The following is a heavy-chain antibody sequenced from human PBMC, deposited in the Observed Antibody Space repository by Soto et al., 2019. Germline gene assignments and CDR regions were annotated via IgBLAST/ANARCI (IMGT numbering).Heavy chain of an antibody. Sequence: GGSLRLSCAASGFTFSSYGMHWVRQAPGKGLEWVAVISYDGSNKYYADSVKGRFTISRDNSKNTLYLQMNSLRAEDTAVYYCAKDQGDYDFWSGYHNWFDPWGQGTLVTVSS. CDR3: AKDQGDYDFWSGYHNWFDP. J-gene: IGHJ5*02. CDR2: ISYDGSNK. V-gene: IGHV3-30*18. CDR1: GFTFSSYG. D-gene: IGHD3-3*01.